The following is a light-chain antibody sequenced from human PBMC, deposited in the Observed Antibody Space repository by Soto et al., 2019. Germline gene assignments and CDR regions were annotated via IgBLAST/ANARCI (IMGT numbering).Light chain of an antibody. CDR1: QDISNY. CDR3: QQYDNPRSFT. J-gene: IGKJ3*01. V-gene: IGKV1-33*01. Sequence: DIQMTQSPSSLSASVGDRVTITCQASQDISNYLNWYQQKPGKAPKLLIYDASNLETGVPSRFSVSGCGSDFTFTISSLQPEDIATDYYQQYDNPRSFTFGPGTKVDIK. CDR2: DAS.